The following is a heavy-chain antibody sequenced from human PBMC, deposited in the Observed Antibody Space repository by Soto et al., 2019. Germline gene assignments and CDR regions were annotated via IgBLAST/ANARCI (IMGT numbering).Heavy chain of an antibody. V-gene: IGHV3-30*18. Sequence: QVQLVESGGGVVQPGRSLRLSCAASGFTFNGYGMHWVRQAPGKGLEWVAVISYNGGTEYYADSVKGRFTISRDNSKNMLYLQMNSLRAEDTAVYYCANHVQSSGYYYDLWYFDLWGRGTLVTVSS. D-gene: IGHD3-22*01. J-gene: IGHJ2*01. CDR3: ANHVQSSGYYYDLWYFDL. CDR2: ISYNGGTE. CDR1: GFTFNGYG.